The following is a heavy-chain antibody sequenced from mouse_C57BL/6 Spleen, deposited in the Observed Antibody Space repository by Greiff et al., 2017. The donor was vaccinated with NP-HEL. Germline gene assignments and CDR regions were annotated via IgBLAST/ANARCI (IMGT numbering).Heavy chain of an antibody. CDR1: GYAFTNYL. Sequence: VQLQQSGAELVRPGTSVKVSCKASGYAFTNYLIEWVKQRPGQGLEWIGVINPGSGGTNYNEKFKGKATLTADKSSSTAYMQLSSLTSEDSAVYFCARLSNLFAYWGQGTLVTVSA. D-gene: IGHD4-1*02. J-gene: IGHJ3*01. V-gene: IGHV1-54*01. CDR3: ARLSNLFAY. CDR2: INPGSGGT.